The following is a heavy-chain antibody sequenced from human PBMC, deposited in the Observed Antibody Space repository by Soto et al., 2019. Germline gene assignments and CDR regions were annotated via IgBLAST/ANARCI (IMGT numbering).Heavy chain of an antibody. CDR3: ARLYSSSYYGWLDP. J-gene: IGHJ5*02. D-gene: IGHD1-26*01. Sequence: SETLSLTCAVYGGSFSGYYWSWIRQPPGKGLEWIGEINHSGSTNYNPSLKSRVTISVDTSTNQFSLRLRSVTAEDTAVYHVARLYSSSYYGWLDPWGHGTPVTVSS. CDR2: INHSGST. V-gene: IGHV4-34*01. CDR1: GGSFSGYY.